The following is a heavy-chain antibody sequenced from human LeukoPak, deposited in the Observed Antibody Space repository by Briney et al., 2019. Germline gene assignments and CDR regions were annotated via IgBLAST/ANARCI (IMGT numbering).Heavy chain of an antibody. V-gene: IGHV3-64D*09. CDR3: VKDPSGLVVADP. CDR1: GFTFSSYE. CDR2: ISGSGGST. J-gene: IGHJ5*02. Sequence: PGGSLRLSCAASGFTFSSYEMNWVRQAPGKGLEWVSGISGSGGSTYYADSVKGRFTISRDNSKNTLYLQMSSLRAEDTAVYYCVKDPSGLVVADPWGQGTLVTVSS. D-gene: IGHD2-15*01.